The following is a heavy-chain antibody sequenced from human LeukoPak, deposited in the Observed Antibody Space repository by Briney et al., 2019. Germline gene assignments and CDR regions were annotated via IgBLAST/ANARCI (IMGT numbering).Heavy chain of an antibody. CDR1: GFTLRDYY. Sequence: GGSLRLSCAASGFTLRDYYMNWIRQAPGKGLEWVSHISGSGSHISYADSVKGRFTISRDNAKNSLFLQMNSLRAEDTALYYCARDLSNGGFDYWGQGTLVTFSS. J-gene: IGHJ4*02. D-gene: IGHD2-8*01. CDR2: ISGSGSHI. V-gene: IGHV3-11*01. CDR3: ARDLSNGGFDY.